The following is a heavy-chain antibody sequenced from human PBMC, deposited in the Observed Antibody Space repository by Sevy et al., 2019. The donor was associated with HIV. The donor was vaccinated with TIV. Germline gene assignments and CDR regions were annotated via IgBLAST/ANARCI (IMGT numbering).Heavy chain of an antibody. CDR1: GFTFNIYA. Sequence: GGSLRLSCATSGFTFNIYAMSWVRQAPGKGLEWVSTMGGGDTYYADSVKGRFTISRDDSKSAGYLQMNSLRADDTAVYYCAKDGVSRNKLWDWFDPWGQGTLVTVSS. CDR2: MGGGDT. CDR3: AKDGVSRNKLWDWFDP. D-gene: IGHD2-21*01. V-gene: IGHV3-23*01. J-gene: IGHJ5*02.